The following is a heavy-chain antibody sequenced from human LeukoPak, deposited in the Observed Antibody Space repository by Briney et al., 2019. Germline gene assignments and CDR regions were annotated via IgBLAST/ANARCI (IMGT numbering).Heavy chain of an antibody. CDR2: ISSSGSTI. D-gene: IGHD3-10*02. CDR3: AELGITMIGDV. V-gene: IGHV3-48*03. Sequence: GGSLRLSCAASGFTFSSYAMNWVRQAPGKGLEWVSYISSSGSTIYYADSVKGRFTISRDNAKNSLYLQMNSLRAEDTAVYYCAELGITMIGDVWGKGTTVTISS. CDR1: GFTFSSYA. J-gene: IGHJ6*04.